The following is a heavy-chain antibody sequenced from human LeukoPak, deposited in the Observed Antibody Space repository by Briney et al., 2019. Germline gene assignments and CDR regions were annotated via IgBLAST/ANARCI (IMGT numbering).Heavy chain of an antibody. J-gene: IGHJ5*02. CDR2: ISGSGGST. Sequence: GGSLRLSCTASGFTFSSYAMSWVRQAPGKGLEWVSAISGSGGSTYYADSVKGRFTISRDISKNTLYLQMNSLRAEDTAVYYCAKRGYNYGYSWFDPWGQGTLVTVSS. CDR1: GFTFSSYA. CDR3: AKRGYNYGYSWFDP. V-gene: IGHV3-23*01. D-gene: IGHD5-18*01.